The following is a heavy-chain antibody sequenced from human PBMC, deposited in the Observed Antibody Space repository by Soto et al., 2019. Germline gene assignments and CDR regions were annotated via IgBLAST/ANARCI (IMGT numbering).Heavy chain of an antibody. CDR1: GFTFSDYY. J-gene: IGHJ4*02. CDR2: ISSSSSYT. V-gene: IGHV3-11*06. D-gene: IGHD6-19*01. CDR3: ARETSSGSYQTRGYFDY. Sequence: GGSLRLSCAASGFTFSDYYMSWIRQAPGKGREGVSYISSSSSYTNYADSVKGRFTISRDNAKNSLYLQMNSLRAEDTAVYYCARETSSGSYQTRGYFDYWGQGTLVTVSS.